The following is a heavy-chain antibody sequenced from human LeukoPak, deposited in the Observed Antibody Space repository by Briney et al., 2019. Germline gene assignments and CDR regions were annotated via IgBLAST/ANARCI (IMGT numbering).Heavy chain of an antibody. CDR3: ARHRYCTTAACYDMGGY. D-gene: IGHD2-8*01. J-gene: IGHJ4*02. V-gene: IGHV5-51*01. CDR1: GYNFANDW. Sequence: AESLKISWKGCGYNFANDWISWARQMAGKRLEWMGTISPGDSDTRYSPSFQGQVTIAADKSISTAYLQWSSLKPSDSAMYYCARHRYCTTAACYDMGGYWGQGTLVTVSS. CDR2: ISPGDSDT.